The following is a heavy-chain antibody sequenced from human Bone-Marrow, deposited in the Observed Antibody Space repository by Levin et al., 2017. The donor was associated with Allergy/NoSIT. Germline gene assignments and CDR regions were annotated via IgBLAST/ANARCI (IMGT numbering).Heavy chain of an antibody. Sequence: GGSLRLSCAASGFIFSSYTMNWVRQAPGKGLEWVSSISSSSRYIYYADSLEGRFTVSRDNAKNSLSLQMNSLGAEDTAVYYCAREPLYCDGGNCFSNFYYYMDLWGRGTTVTVSS. CDR3: AREPLYCDGGNCFSNFYYYMDL. D-gene: IGHD2-15*01. CDR1: GFIFSSYT. J-gene: IGHJ6*03. CDR2: ISSSSRYI. V-gene: IGHV3-21*01.